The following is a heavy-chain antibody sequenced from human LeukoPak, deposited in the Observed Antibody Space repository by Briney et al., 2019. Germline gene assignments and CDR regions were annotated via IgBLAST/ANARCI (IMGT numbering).Heavy chain of an antibody. V-gene: IGHV3-21*01. Sequence: GSLRLSCAASGFTFSSYSMNWVRQAPGKGLEWVSSISSSSSYIYYADSVKGRFTISRDNAKNSLYLQMNSLRAEDTAVYYCARGRYDFWSGYYDPDAFDIWGQGTMVTVSS. CDR2: ISSSSSYI. CDR3: ARGRYDFWSGYYDPDAFDI. CDR1: GFTFSSYS. D-gene: IGHD3-3*01. J-gene: IGHJ3*02.